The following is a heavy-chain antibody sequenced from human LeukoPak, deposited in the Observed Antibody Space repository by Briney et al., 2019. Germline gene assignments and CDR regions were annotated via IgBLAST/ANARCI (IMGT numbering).Heavy chain of an antibody. Sequence: GRSLRLSCAASGFTFSSYGMHWVRQAPGKGLEWVAVISYDGSNKYYADSVEGRFTISRDNSKNTLYLQMNSLRAEDTAVYYCAKDYEKAFDYWGQGTLVTVSS. CDR3: AKDYEKAFDY. J-gene: IGHJ4*02. V-gene: IGHV3-30*18. CDR1: GFTFSSYG. D-gene: IGHD3-3*01. CDR2: ISYDGSNK.